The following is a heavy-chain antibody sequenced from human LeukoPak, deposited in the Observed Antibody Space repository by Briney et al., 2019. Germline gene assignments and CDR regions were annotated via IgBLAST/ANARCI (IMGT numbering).Heavy chain of an antibody. J-gene: IGHJ4*02. CDR2: IIPIFGTA. V-gene: IGHV1-69*13. D-gene: IGHD6-13*01. Sequence: SVKVSCKASGGTFSSYAISWVRQAPGQGLEWMGGIIPIFGTANYAQKFQGRVTITADESTSTAYMELSSLGSEDTAVYYCAREVQGEFLYSSSWYYFDYWGQGTLVTVSS. CDR1: GGTFSSYA. CDR3: AREVQGEFLYSSSWYYFDY.